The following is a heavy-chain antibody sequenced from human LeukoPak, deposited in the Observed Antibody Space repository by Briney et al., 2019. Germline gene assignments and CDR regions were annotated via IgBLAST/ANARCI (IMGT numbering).Heavy chain of an antibody. J-gene: IGHJ4*02. Sequence: GGSLRLSCAASGFTFTTYGMSWVRQAPGKGLEWVSGISSSGGNTYYADSVKGRFTISRDNSKSTLYLQMNSLRVEDTAVYYCAKGSAGSGYPRDYWGQGTLVTVSS. D-gene: IGHD3-22*01. CDR1: GFTFTTYG. CDR2: ISSSGGNT. V-gene: IGHV3-23*01. CDR3: AKGSAGSGYPRDY.